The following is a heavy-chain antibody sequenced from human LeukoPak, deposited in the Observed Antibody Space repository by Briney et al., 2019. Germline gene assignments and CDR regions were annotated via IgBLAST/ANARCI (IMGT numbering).Heavy chain of an antibody. Sequence: PGGSLRLSCAASGFTFSSYSMNWVRQAPGKGLEWVSSISSSSSYIYYADSVKGRFAISRDNAKNSLYLQMNSLRAEDTAVYYCARGYCSGTSCYPYYFDYWGQGTLVTVSS. CDR3: ARGYCSGTSCYPYYFDY. V-gene: IGHV3-21*01. CDR1: GFTFSSYS. CDR2: ISSSSSYI. J-gene: IGHJ4*02. D-gene: IGHD2-2*01.